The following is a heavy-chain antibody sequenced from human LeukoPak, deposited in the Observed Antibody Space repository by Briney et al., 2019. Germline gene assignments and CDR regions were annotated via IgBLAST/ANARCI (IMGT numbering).Heavy chain of an antibody. V-gene: IGHV4-59*01. CDR1: GGSISSYY. CDR2: IYYSGST. J-gene: IGHJ4*02. CDR3: ARTGIAVANIDY. D-gene: IGHD6-19*01. Sequence: SETLSLTCTVSGGSISSYYWSWIRQPPGKGLEWIGYIYYSGSTNYNPSLKSRVTISVDTSKNQFSLKLSSVTAADTAVYYCARTGIAVANIDYWGQGTLVTVSS.